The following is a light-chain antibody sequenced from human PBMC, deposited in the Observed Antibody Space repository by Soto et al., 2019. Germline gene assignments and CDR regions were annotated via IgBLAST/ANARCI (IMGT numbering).Light chain of an antibody. CDR2: AAS. CDR1: QSIGGY. CDR3: QQYYSYPLT. V-gene: IGKV1-39*01. Sequence: DIQMTQSPSSLSASVGDRVTITCRASQSIGGYLTWYQQLPGKAPKLLIYAASTLQSGVPSRFSGSGSGTDFTLTISCLQSEDFATYYCQQYYSYPLTFGGGTKVDIK. J-gene: IGKJ4*01.